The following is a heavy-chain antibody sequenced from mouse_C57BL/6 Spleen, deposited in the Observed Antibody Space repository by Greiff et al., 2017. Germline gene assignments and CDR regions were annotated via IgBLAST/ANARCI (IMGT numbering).Heavy chain of an antibody. CDR1: GFTFSSYA. CDR3: AREGWDYYTMDY. J-gene: IGHJ4*01. V-gene: IGHV5-4*01. CDR2: ISDGGSYT. Sequence: DVKLVESGGGLVKPGGSLKLSCAASGFTFSSYAMSWVRQTPEKRLEWVATISDGGSYTYYPDNVKGRFTISRDNAKNNLHLQISQLKSEDTAMYCCAREGWDYYTMDYWGQGTSVTVSS.